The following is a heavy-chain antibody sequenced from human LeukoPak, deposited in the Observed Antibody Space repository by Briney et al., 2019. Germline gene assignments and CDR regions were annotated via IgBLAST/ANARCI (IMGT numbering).Heavy chain of an antibody. V-gene: IGHV3-30*02. CDR2: IRHEGSDK. J-gene: IGHJ4*02. Sequence: GGSLRLSCAASGFTFSNSAMHWVRQAPGKGLEWVAFIRHEGSDKYYADSVKGRFTISRDNSKNTLSLQMNSLRPEDTAVYYCQKEFCSSTSCYGYFDYWGQGTLVTVSS. CDR3: QKEFCSSTSCYGYFDY. D-gene: IGHD2-2*01. CDR1: GFTFSNSA.